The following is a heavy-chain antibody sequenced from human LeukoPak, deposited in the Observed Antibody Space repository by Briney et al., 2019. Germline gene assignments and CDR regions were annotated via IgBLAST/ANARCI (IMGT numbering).Heavy chain of an antibody. J-gene: IGHJ6*02. CDR2: ISAYYGNT. V-gene: IGHV1-18*01. CDR3: ARDRRCPGSYGIDV. Sequence: ASVKVSCKASGYTFTSYGISWVRQAPGQGLEWMGWISAYYGNTNYAQKLQGRVTMTTDTFTRTAYMELRSLRSDDTDVYYCARDRRCPGSYGIDVWGQGTTVTVSS. D-gene: IGHD3-3*01. CDR1: GYTFTSYG.